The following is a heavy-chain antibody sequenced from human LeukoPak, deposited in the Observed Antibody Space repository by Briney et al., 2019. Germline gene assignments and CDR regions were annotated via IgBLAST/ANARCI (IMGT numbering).Heavy chain of an antibody. CDR1: GITLSNYG. CDR2: ISGSGGST. D-gene: IGHD3-22*01. V-gene: IGHV3-23*01. J-gene: IGHJ4*02. Sequence: GGSLRLSCRVSGITLSNYGMSWVRQAPGKGLEWVAGISGSGGSTNYADSVKGRFTISRDNLKNTLYLQMTSLRAEDTAVYFCAKRGVVIRVILVGFHKEAYYFDSWGQGALVTVSS. CDR3: AKRGVVIRVILVGFHKEAYYFDS.